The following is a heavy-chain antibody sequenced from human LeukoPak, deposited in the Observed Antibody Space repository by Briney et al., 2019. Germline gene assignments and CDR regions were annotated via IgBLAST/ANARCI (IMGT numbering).Heavy chain of an antibody. CDR3: AREVHSTRHYDY. J-gene: IGHJ4*02. D-gene: IGHD2-2*01. V-gene: IGHV1-2*02. CDR2: INPNAGDT. CDR1: GYTFIGFY. Sequence: AASVTVSFTPSGYTFIGFYIHWLRRAPGQGVEWMGWINPNAGDTTYAQKFQGRVTMSRDTSISTAYMELARLISDDTAVYYCAREVHSTRHYDYWGQGTVVTVSS.